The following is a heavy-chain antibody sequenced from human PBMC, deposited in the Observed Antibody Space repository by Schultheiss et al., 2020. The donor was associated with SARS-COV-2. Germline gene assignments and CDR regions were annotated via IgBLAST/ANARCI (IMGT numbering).Heavy chain of an antibody. CDR1: GFTFSSYG. CDR3: ARGMITFGGVIVISISNYYYYYGMDV. CDR2: IKQDGSEK. V-gene: IGHV3-7*03. Sequence: GESLKISCAASGFTFSSYGMHWVRQAPGKGLEWVANIKQDGSEKYYVDSVKGRFTISRDNAKNSLYLQMNSLRAEDTAVYYCARGMITFGGVIVISISNYYYYYGMDVWGQGTTVTVSS. J-gene: IGHJ6*02. D-gene: IGHD3-16*02.